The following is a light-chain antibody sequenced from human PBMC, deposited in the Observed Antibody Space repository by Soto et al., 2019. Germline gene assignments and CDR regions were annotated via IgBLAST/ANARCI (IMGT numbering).Light chain of an antibody. V-gene: IGKV3-11*01. CDR3: QQRSNWPPIT. Sequence: EIVLTQSPATLSLSPGESATLSCSASQSVSRYLAWYQQKPGQPPRLLIYDTSNRATGIPARFSGSGSGTDFTLTISSLEPEDFAVYYCQQRSNWPPITFGQGTRLEIK. CDR2: DTS. J-gene: IGKJ5*01. CDR1: QSVSRY.